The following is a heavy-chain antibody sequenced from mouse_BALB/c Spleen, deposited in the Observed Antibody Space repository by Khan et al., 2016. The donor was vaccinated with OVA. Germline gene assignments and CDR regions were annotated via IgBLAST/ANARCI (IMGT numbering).Heavy chain of an antibody. Sequence: QVQLKQSGAELARPGASVKMSCKASGYTFTSYTIHWIKKRPGQGLEWIGYINPSNDYTNYNQKFKDKATLTTDKSSTTAYLRLSRLASDDSAVYNCVRDGAYHRNDGWFAYWGQGTLVTVSA. CDR1: GYTFTSYT. V-gene: IGHV1-4*01. CDR2: INPSNDYT. J-gene: IGHJ3*01. D-gene: IGHD2-14*01. CDR3: VRDGAYHRNDGWFAY.